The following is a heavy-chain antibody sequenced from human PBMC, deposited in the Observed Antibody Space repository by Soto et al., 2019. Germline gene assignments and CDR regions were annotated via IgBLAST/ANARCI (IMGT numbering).Heavy chain of an antibody. CDR2: MNPNSGGT. Sequence: APVQVSCEASGDSVTGYYMPWVLQTPGEGPEWMGGMNPNSGGTNYAQKFQGRVTMTRDTSISTAYMELSRLRSDDTAVYYCARDRYGSGSYYSWAYYYYGMDVWGQGTTVTVSS. V-gene: IGHV1-2*02. CDR1: GDSVTGYY. D-gene: IGHD3-10*01. CDR3: ARDRYGSGSYYSWAYYYYGMDV. J-gene: IGHJ6*02.